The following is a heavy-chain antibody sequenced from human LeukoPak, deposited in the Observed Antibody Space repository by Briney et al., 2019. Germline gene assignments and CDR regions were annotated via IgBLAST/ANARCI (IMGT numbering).Heavy chain of an antibody. CDR3: AKAGVQLWSPAGDY. V-gene: IGHV3-23*01. CDR1: GFTFSSYA. Sequence: GGSLRLSCAASGFTFSSYAMSWVRQAPGRGLEWVSGLSGSGVYTYYADSVKGRFTISRDNSKNTLFLQLNRLRAADTAMYYCAKAGVQLWSPAGDYWGQGTLVTVSS. CDR2: LSGSGVYT. J-gene: IGHJ4*02. D-gene: IGHD5-18*01.